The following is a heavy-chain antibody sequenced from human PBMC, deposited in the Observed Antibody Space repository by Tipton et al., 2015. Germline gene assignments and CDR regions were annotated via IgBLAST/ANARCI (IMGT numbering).Heavy chain of an antibody. Sequence: TLSLTCTVSGDSISSSNYYWGWIRQPPGKGLEWIGSIYYSGTTYFNPSLKSRVTMSIDTSKNQLSLRLSSVTAADTAVYYCARGYCTSTNCYSLYGMDVWGQGTTVTVSS. J-gene: IGHJ6*02. CDR3: ARGYCTSTNCYSLYGMDV. CDR2: IYYSGTT. D-gene: IGHD2-2*01. CDR1: GDSISSSNYY. V-gene: IGHV4-39*07.